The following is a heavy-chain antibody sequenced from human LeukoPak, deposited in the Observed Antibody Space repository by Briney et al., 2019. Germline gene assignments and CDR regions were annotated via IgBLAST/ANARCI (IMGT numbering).Heavy chain of an antibody. V-gene: IGHV3-23*01. Sequence: PGGSLRLSCAASGFTFSSYAMSWVRQAPGKGLEWVSAISGSGGSTYYADSVKGRFTISGDNSKGTVYLQMNSLRPEDTAVYYCAKDDAWLQYGNWGRGTLVTVSS. J-gene: IGHJ4*02. D-gene: IGHD5-24*01. CDR1: GFTFSSYA. CDR2: ISGSGGST. CDR3: AKDDAWLQYGN.